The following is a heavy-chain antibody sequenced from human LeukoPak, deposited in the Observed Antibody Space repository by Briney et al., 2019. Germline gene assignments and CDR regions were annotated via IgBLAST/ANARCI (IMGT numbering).Heavy chain of an antibody. CDR2: IYTSGST. Sequence: TLSLTCTVSGGSISSGSYYWSWIRQPAGKGLEWIGRIYTSGSTNYNPSLKSRVTISVDTSKNQFSLKLSSVTAADTAVYYCAGDGPRRIRYGMDVWGQETTVTVSS. CDR1: GGSISSGSYY. V-gene: IGHV4-61*02. J-gene: IGHJ6*02. D-gene: IGHD5-18*01. CDR3: AGDGPRRIRYGMDV.